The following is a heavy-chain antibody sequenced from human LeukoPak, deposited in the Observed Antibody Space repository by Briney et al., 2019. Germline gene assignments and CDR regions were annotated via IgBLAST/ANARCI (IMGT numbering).Heavy chain of an antibody. Sequence: GASVKVSCKASGYTFTSYGISWVRQAPGQGLEWMRWISAYNGNTNYAQKLQGRVTMTTDTSTSTAYMELRSLRSDDTAVYYCARGRVPAAICWWFDPWGQGTLVTVSS. D-gene: IGHD2-2*02. J-gene: IGHJ5*02. CDR2: ISAYNGNT. V-gene: IGHV1-18*01. CDR3: ARGRVPAAICWWFDP. CDR1: GYTFTSYG.